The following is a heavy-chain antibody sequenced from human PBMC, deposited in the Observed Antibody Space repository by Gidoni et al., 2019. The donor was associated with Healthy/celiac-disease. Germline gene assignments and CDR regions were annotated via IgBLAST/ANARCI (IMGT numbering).Heavy chain of an antibody. Sequence: QVQLVESGGGVVQPGRSLGLSCAASGFTFSSYAMHWVRQAPGKGLEWVAVISYNGSNKYYADSVKGRFTISRDNSKNTLYLQMNSLRAEDTAVYYCARDLWGGDYYYGMDVWGQGTTVTVSS. J-gene: IGHJ6*02. D-gene: IGHD3-16*01. CDR2: ISYNGSNK. V-gene: IGHV3-30-3*01. CDR3: ARDLWGGDYYYGMDV. CDR1: GFTFSSYA.